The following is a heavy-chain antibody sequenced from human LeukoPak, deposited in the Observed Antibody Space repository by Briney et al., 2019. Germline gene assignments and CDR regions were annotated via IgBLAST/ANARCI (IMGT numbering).Heavy chain of an antibody. D-gene: IGHD6-13*01. CDR2: INSDGSST. CDR3: ARGGSSSSWYSGDAFDI. Sequence: GGSLRPSCAASGFTFSSYWMHWVRQAPGKGLVWVSRINSDGSSTSYADSVKGRFTISRDNAKNTLYLQMNSLRAEDTAVYYCARGGSSSSWYSGDAFDIWGQGTMVTVSS. J-gene: IGHJ3*02. CDR1: GFTFSSYW. V-gene: IGHV3-74*01.